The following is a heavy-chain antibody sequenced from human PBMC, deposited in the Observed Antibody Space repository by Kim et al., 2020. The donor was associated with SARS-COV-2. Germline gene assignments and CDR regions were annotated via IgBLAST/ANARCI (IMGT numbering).Heavy chain of an antibody. J-gene: IGHJ4*02. Sequence: YSGSTNDNPSLKSRVTISVDTSKNQFSLNLNSVTAADTAVYYCARDAGGYWGQGTLVTVSS. V-gene: IGHV4-59*01. CDR3: ARDAGGY. CDR2: YSGST.